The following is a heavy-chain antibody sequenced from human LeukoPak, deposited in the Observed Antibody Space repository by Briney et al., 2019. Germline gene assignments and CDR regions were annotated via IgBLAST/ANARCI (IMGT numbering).Heavy chain of an antibody. CDR1: GYTFTNYG. CDR2: ISPYNGNT. V-gene: IGHV1-18*01. CDR3: ARAPTENYYGSGSYFVGYYYYYMDA. Sequence: GASVKVSCKTSGYTFTNYGISWVRQAPGQGLEWMGWISPYNGNTNYAQKLQGRVTMTTDTATNTAYMELRSLRSDDTAVYYCARAPTENYYGSGSYFVGYYYYYMDAWGKGTTATVSS. J-gene: IGHJ6*03. D-gene: IGHD3-10*01.